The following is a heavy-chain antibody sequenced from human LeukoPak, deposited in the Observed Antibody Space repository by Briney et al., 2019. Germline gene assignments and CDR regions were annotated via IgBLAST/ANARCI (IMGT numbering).Heavy chain of an antibody. V-gene: IGHV1-69*04. Sequence: SVKVSCKASGYTFTSYGISWVRQAPGQGLEWMGRIIPILGIANYAQKFQGRVTITADKSTSTAYMELSSLRSEDTAVYYCARGAAAGTGNYWGQGTLVTVSS. CDR3: ARGAAAGTGNY. CDR1: GYTFTSYG. J-gene: IGHJ4*02. CDR2: IIPILGIA. D-gene: IGHD6-13*01.